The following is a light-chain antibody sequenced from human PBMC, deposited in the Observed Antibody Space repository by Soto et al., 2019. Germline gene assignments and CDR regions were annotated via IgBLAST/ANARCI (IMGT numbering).Light chain of an antibody. J-gene: IGKJ1*01. V-gene: IGKV1-5*03. CDR2: KAS. Sequence: IHLTQSPSTLSGSVGDRVTITCRASQTISSWLAWYQQKPGKAPKLLIYKASTLKSGVPSRFSGSGSGTEFTLTISSLQPDDFATYYCQHYDSYSAAFGQGTKVE. CDR3: QHYDSYSAA. CDR1: QTISSW.